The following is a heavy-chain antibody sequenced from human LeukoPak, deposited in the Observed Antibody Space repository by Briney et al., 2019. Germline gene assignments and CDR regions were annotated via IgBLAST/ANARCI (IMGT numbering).Heavy chain of an antibody. D-gene: IGHD3-22*01. V-gene: IGHV3-7*03. CDR2: IKQDSSAK. CDR1: GFTFSRHY. J-gene: IGHJ4*02. Sequence: GGSLRLSCVASGFTFSRHYMSWVRQAPGKGLEWVANIKQDSSAKAYVDSVKGRFTVSRDNAKNSMSLQMNSLRAQDTAIYYCVRWSYDNSAYYYDHWGQGTLVTVSS. CDR3: VRWSYDNSAYYYDH.